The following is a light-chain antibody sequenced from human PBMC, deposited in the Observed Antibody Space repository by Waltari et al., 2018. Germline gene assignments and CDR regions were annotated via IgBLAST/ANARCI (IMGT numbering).Light chain of an antibody. CDR3: QSFDSSNHRV. V-gene: IGLV6-57*04. CDR2: EDI. J-gene: IGLJ3*02. CDR1: SGSIAANY. Sequence: NFVLTQPHSVSESPGKTVTISCARSSGSIAANYVQWFQQRPGSAPTTVIYEDIQRPAWVPDRFSGSFDSSANSASLTISGLKTEDEADYYCQSFDSSNHRVFGGGTKLTVL.